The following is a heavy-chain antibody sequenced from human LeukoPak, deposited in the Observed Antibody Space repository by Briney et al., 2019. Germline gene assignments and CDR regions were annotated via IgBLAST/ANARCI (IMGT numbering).Heavy chain of an antibody. V-gene: IGHV1-2*02. CDR3: VLAYCGGDCYKDPYFDY. CDR2: INPNSGGT. CDR1: GYTFTGYY. Sequence: GASVKVSCKASGYTFTGYYMHWVRQAPGQGLEWMGWINPNSGGTNYAQKFQGRVTMTRDTSISTAYMELSRLRSDDTAVYYCVLAYCGGDCYKDPYFDYWGQGTLVTVSS. J-gene: IGHJ4*02. D-gene: IGHD2-21*02.